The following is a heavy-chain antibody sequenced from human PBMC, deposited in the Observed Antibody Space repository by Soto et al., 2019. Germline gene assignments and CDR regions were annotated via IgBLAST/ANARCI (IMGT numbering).Heavy chain of an antibody. D-gene: IGHD6-13*01. CDR1: GGSISSGGYY. Sequence: SETLSLTCTVSGGSISSGGYYWSWIRQHPGKGLEWIGYIYYSGSTYYNPSLKSRVTISVDTSKNQFSLKLSSVTAADTAVYYCAAIRRQLVFYGMAVSAQGTTVTVSS. J-gene: IGHJ6*02. CDR3: AAIRRQLVFYGMAV. V-gene: IGHV4-31*03. CDR2: IYYSGST.